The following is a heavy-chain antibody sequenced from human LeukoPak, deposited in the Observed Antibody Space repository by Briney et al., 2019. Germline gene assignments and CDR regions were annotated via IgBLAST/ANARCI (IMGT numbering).Heavy chain of an antibody. CDR2: ISSSGSTI. J-gene: IGHJ4*02. CDR1: GFTFSSYE. Sequence: GGSLRLSCAASGFTFSSYEMNWVRQAPGKGLEWVSYISSSGSTIYYADSVKGRFTISRDNAKNSLYLQMNSLRAEDTAVYYCARAAAGPCFDYWGQGTLVTVSS. D-gene: IGHD6-13*01. V-gene: IGHV3-48*03. CDR3: ARAAAGPCFDY.